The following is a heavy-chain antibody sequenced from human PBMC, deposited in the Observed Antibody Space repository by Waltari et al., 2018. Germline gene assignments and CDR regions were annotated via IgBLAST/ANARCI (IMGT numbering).Heavy chain of an antibody. D-gene: IGHD6-13*01. V-gene: IGHV3-9*01. CDR1: GFTFDDYA. CDR2: ISWNSGGI. J-gene: IGHJ4*02. Sequence: EVQLVESGGGLVQPGRSLRLSCAASGFTFDDYAMHWVRQAPGKGLEWVSGISWNSGGIGYADSVKGRFTISRDNAKNSLYLQMNSLRAEDTALYYCAKDGYSSSWQYYFDYWGQGTLVTVSS. CDR3: AKDGYSSSWQYYFDY.